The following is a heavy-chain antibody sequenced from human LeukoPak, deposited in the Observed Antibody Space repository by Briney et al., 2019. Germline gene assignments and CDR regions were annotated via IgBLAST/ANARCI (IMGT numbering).Heavy chain of an antibody. CDR1: GGTFSSYA. Sequence: ASVKVSCKASGGTFSSYAMSWVRQAPGKGLEWVSAISGRGGSTYYADSVRGRFTISRDNSKNTLFLQMNSLRAEDTAIYYCAKDLPHSVVGTTPFDYWGQGTLVTVSS. J-gene: IGHJ4*02. V-gene: IGHV3-23*01. CDR2: ISGRGGST. D-gene: IGHD1-26*01. CDR3: AKDLPHSVVGTTPFDY.